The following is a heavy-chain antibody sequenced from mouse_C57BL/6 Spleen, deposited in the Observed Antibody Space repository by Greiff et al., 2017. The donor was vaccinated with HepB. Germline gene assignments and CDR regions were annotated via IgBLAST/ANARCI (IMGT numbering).Heavy chain of an antibody. J-gene: IGHJ3*01. CDR2: ISSGSSTI. CDR1: GFTFSDYG. V-gene: IGHV5-17*01. Sequence: DVMLVESGGGLVKPGGSLKLSCAASGFTFSDYGMHWVRQAPEKGLEWVAYISSGSSTIYYADTVKGRFTISRDNAKNTLFLQMTSLRSEDTAMYYCARAIRTDFFAYWGQGTLVTVSA. CDR3: ARAIRTDFFAY.